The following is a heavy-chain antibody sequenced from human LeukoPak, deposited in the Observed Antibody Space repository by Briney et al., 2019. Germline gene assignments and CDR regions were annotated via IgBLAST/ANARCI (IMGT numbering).Heavy chain of an antibody. D-gene: IGHD3-22*01. J-gene: IGHJ4*02. Sequence: SVKVSCKTSGYTFTGYYIQWVRQAPGQGLEWMGRIIPILGIANYAQKFQGRVTITADKSTSTAYMELSSLRSEDTAVYYCASTGTYYYDSSAFYWGQGTLVTVSS. CDR2: IIPILGIA. CDR1: GYTFTGYY. V-gene: IGHV1-69*02. CDR3: ASTGTYYYDSSAFY.